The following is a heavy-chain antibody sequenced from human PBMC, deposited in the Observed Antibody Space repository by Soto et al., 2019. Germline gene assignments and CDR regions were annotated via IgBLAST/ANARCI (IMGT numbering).Heavy chain of an antibody. D-gene: IGHD5-18*01. CDR1: GGSISSGGYY. CDR2: IYYSGST. J-gene: IGHJ4*02. CDR3: ARHTAMVYFDY. V-gene: IGHV4-31*03. Sequence: SETLSLTCTVSGGSISSGGYYWSWIRQHPGKGLEWIGYIYYSGSTYYNPSLKSRVTISVDTSKNQFSLKLSSVTAADTAVYYCARHTAMVYFDYWGQGTLVTAPQ.